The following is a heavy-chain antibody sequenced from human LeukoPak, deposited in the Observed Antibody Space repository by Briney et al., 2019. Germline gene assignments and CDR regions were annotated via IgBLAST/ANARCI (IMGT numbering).Heavy chain of an antibody. D-gene: IGHD6-19*01. V-gene: IGHV4-59*01. CDR2: IYYTGST. CDR3: ATGRAYSSVDY. CDR1: VGSISSYY. J-gene: IGHJ4*02. Sequence: SETLSLTCTVSVGSISSYYWSWIRQPPGKGLEWIGCIYYTGSTNYNPSLKSRVTISVDTSKNQFSLKLSSVTAADKAVYYCATGRAYSSVDYWGQGTLVTVSS.